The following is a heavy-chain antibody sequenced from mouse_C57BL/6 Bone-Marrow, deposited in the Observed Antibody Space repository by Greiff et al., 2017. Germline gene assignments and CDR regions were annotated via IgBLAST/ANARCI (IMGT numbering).Heavy chain of an antibody. V-gene: IGHV1-52*01. Sequence: QVQLQQPGAELVRPGSSVKLSCKASGYTFTSYWMHRVKQRPIQGLEWIGNIDPSDSETHYNQKFKDKATLTVDKSSSTAYMQLSSLTSEDSAVYYCARSLITTVLATNFDVWGTGTTVTVSS. D-gene: IGHD1-1*01. CDR3: ARSLITTVLATNFDV. CDR2: IDPSDSET. J-gene: IGHJ1*03. CDR1: GYTFTSYW.